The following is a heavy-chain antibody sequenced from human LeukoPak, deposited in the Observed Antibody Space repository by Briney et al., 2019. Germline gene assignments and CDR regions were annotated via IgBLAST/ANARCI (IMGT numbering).Heavy chain of an antibody. V-gene: IGHV3-9*03. CDR3: AKDMGQQLVGGDFDY. J-gene: IGHJ4*02. CDR2: ISWNSGSI. D-gene: IGHD6-13*01. CDR1: GFTFDDYA. Sequence: GRSLRLSCAASGFTFDDYAMHWVRQAPGKGLEWVSGISWNSGSIGYADSVKGRFTISRDNAKNSLYLQMNSLRAEDMALYYCAKDMGQQLVGGDFDYWGQGILVTVSS.